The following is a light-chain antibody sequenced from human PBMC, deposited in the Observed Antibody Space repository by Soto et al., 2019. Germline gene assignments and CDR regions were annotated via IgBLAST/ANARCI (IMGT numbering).Light chain of an antibody. J-gene: IGKJ4*01. CDR3: QQRHNWPLT. CDR1: ETISTY. CDR2: DTS. V-gene: IGKV3-11*01. Sequence: EIVLTQSPATLSLSPGERATLSCRASETISTYVAWYQHKPGQAPRLLIYDTSKRATGIPARFSGSGSGTDLTLTISSLEPEDFAVYYCQQRHNWPLTFGGGTKVEIK.